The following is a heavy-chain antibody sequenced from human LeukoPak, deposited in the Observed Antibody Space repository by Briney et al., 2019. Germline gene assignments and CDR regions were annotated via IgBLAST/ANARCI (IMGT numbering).Heavy chain of an antibody. CDR3: AREAGYYDILTDNWFDP. Sequence: PSETLSLTCTVSGGSISSYYGSWIRHPPGKGLEWIGYFYYSGSTNYNPSLKSRVTISVDTSKNQFSLKLSSVTAADTAVYYCAREAGYYDILTDNWFDPWGQGTLVTVSS. D-gene: IGHD3-9*01. CDR2: FYYSGST. J-gene: IGHJ5*02. V-gene: IGHV4-59*01. CDR1: GGSISSYY.